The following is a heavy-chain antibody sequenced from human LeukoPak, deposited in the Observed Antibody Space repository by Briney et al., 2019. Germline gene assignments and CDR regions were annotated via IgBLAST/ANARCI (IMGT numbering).Heavy chain of an antibody. CDR1: GFRFSSYA. CDR3: AREIWDYDILTEVAFDI. CDR2: IRYDGSNK. J-gene: IGHJ3*02. D-gene: IGHD3-9*01. Sequence: GGSLRLSCAASGFRFSSYAMSWVRQAPGKGLEWVAFIRYDGSNKYYADSVKGRFTISRDNSKNTLYLQMNSLRAEDAAVYYCAREIWDYDILTEVAFDIWGQGTMVTVSS. V-gene: IGHV3-30*02.